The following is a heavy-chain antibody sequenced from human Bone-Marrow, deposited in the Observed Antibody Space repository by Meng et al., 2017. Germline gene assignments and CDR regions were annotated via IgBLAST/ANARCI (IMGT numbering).Heavy chain of an antibody. CDR1: GYTFTGYY. J-gene: IGHJ4*02. CDR3: ARIRGDHYDFWSGYYGLDY. D-gene: IGHD3-3*01. Sequence: SCKASGYTFTGYYMHWVRQAPGKGLEWVAVISYDGSNKYYADSVKGRFTISRDNSKNTLYLQMNSLRAEDTAVYYCARIRGDHYDFWSGYYGLDYWGQGTLVTVSS. V-gene: IGHV3-30*01. CDR2: ISYDGSNK.